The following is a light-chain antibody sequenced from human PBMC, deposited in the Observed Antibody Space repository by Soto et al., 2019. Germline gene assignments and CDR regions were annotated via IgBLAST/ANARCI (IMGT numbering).Light chain of an antibody. CDR1: SSDVGSYNL. CDR2: EGS. J-gene: IGLJ1*01. Sequence: QSVLTQPASVSGSPGQSITISCTGTSSDVGSYNLVSWYQQHPGKAPKLMIYEGSKRPSGVSNRFSGSKSGNTASLTISGLQAEDEADYYCCSYAGSSTGYVFGTGTKLTV. CDR3: CSYAGSSTGYV. V-gene: IGLV2-23*01.